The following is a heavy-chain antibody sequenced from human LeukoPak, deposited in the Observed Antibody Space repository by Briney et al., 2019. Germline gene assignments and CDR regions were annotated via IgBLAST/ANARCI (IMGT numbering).Heavy chain of an antibody. CDR1: GYTFTGYY. CDR2: INPNSGGT. V-gene: IGHV1-2*02. Sequence: ASVKVSCKASGYTFTGYYMHWVRQAPGQGLEWMGWINPNSGGTNYAQKFQGRVTMTRDTSISTAYMELSSLRSEDMAVYYCVRDGYNDYYFDYWGQGTLVTVSS. D-gene: IGHD5-24*01. CDR3: VRDGYNDYYFDY. J-gene: IGHJ4*02.